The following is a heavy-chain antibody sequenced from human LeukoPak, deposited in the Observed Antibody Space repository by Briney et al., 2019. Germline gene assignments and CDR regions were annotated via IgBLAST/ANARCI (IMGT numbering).Heavy chain of an antibody. D-gene: IGHD2-15*01. CDR1: GGSFSGYY. CDR2: INHSGST. J-gene: IGHJ5*02. CDR3: ARGKLTVVVAATSWFDP. V-gene: IGHV4-34*01. Sequence: PSETLSLTCAVYGGSFSGYYWSWIRQPPGKGLEWIGEINHSGSTNYNPSLKSRVTISVDTSKNQFSLKLSSVTAADTAVYYCARGKLTVVVAATSWFDPWGQGTLVTVSS.